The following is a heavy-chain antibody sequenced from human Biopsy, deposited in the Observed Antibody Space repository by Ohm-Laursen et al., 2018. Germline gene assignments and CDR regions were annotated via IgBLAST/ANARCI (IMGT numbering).Heavy chain of an antibody. Sequence: SLRLSCAASGFTFSSYSMNWVRQAPGKGLEWISYISETSSHIYDADSVKGRITVARDNAKNSLYLQLNSLRAEDTAVYYCARDSRRTAREGGMDVWGQGTTVTVSS. CDR1: GFTFSSYS. D-gene: IGHD6-6*01. CDR2: ISETSSHI. J-gene: IGHJ6*02. V-gene: IGHV3-21*01. CDR3: ARDSRRTAREGGMDV.